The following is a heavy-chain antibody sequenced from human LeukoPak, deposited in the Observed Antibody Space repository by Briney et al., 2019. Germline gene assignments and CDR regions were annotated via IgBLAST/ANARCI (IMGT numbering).Heavy chain of an antibody. CDR2: IWHDGSHK. V-gene: IGHV3-33*01. D-gene: IGHD3-10*01. J-gene: IGHJ4*02. CDR3: AREISGSGSYPDF. CDR1: GFAFNTYA. Sequence: GRSLRLSCAASGFAFNTYAMHWVRQAPGQGLEWVALIWHDGSHKFYSNSVRGQFTISRDNSKNAVSLQMNNLRPEDTAVYYCAREISGSGSYPDFWGQGTLVTVSS.